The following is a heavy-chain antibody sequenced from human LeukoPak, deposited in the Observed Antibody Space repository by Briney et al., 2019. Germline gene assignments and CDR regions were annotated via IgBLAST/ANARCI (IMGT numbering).Heavy chain of an antibody. CDR1: GGSIRSDDYY. D-gene: IGHD3-3*01. CDR2: IFYRGIT. J-gene: IGHJ4*02. V-gene: IGHV4-31*03. CDR3: ARTVGSGLYFDY. Sequence: SETLSLTCTVSGGSIRSDDYYWSWIRQHPGRDLEWIGYIFYRGITVDNPSLKSRLTISADTSKNQFSLKLSSVTAADTAVYFCARTVGSGLYFDYWGQGTLVTVSS.